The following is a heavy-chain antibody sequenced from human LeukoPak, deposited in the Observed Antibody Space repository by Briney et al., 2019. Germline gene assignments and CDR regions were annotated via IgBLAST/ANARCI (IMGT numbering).Heavy chain of an antibody. D-gene: IGHD3-22*01. CDR1: GGSISSGGYS. CDR3: ARGTDYYDSSGYYGGWFDP. Sequence: SQTLSLTCAVSGGSISSGGYSWSWIRQPPGKGLEWIGYIYHSGSTYYNPSLKRRVTISVDRSKNQFSLKLSSVTAADTAVYYCARGTDYYDSSGYYGGWFDPWGQGTLVTVSS. CDR2: IYHSGST. J-gene: IGHJ5*02. V-gene: IGHV4-30-2*01.